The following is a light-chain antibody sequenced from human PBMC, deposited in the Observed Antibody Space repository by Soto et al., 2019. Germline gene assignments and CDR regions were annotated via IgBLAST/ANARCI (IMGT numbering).Light chain of an antibody. CDR1: QSISSY. CDR2: AAS. Sequence: DIQMTQSPSSLSASVGDRVTITCRASQSISSYLNWYQQKPRKAPKLLIYAASSLQSGVPSRFSGSGSGTDFPLTISSLQPEDFATYYCQQSYSSPSITFGQGTRLEIK. J-gene: IGKJ5*01. V-gene: IGKV1-39*01. CDR3: QQSYSSPSIT.